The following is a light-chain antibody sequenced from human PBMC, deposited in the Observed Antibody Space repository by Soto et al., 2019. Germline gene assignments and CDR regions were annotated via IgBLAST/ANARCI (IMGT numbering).Light chain of an antibody. J-gene: IGKJ1*01. Sequence: EIVLTQSPCTLSFSPWERSTLSFMASQSGSSYLAWYQQKPGQAPRLLIYDASNRATGIPARFSGSGSGTEFTLTISSLQSEDFAVYYCQQYSKWPQTFGQGTKVDIK. CDR1: QSGSSY. CDR2: DAS. CDR3: QQYSKWPQT. V-gene: IGKV3-11*01.